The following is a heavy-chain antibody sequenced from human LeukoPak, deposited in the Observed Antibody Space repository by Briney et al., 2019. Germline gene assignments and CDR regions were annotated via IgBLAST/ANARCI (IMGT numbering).Heavy chain of an antibody. CDR1: GYTFTSYA. J-gene: IGHJ4*02. CDR3: ASFYPYGGYEDY. D-gene: IGHD5-12*01. CDR2: IIPIFGTA. V-gene: IGHV1-69*13. Sequence: ASVKVSCKASGYTFTSYAISWVRQAPGQGLEWMGGIIPIFGTANYAQKFQGRVTITADESTSTAYMELSSLRSEDTAVYYCASFYPYGGYEDYWGQGTLVTVSS.